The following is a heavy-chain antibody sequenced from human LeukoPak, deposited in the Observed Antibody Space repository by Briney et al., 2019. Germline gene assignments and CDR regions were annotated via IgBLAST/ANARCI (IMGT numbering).Heavy chain of an antibody. J-gene: IGHJ4*02. CDR2: IYSGGTT. D-gene: IGHD4-11*01. CDR1: GFTFSSYS. CDR3: ASVTTHGVSHYEYKY. V-gene: IGHV3-53*05. Sequence: GGSLRLSCAASGFTFSSYSMNWVRQAPGKGLEWVSVIYSGGTTHYADSVKGRFTISRDNSKNTLYLQVGSLRAEDMAVYYCASVTTHGVSHYEYKYWGQGTLVTVSS.